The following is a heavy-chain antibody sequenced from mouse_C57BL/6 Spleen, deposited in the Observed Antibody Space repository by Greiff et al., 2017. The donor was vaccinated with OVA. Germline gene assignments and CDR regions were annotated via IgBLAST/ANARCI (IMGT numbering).Heavy chain of an antibody. CDR3: AKPQIDYYGSSYGDSYWYFDV. Sequence: QVQLKESGPELVKPGASVKISCKASGYAFSSSWMNWVKQRPGKGLEWIGRIYPGDGDTNYNGKFKGKATLTADKSSSTAYMQLSSLTSEDSAVYFCAKPQIDYYGSSYGDSYWYFDVWGTGTTVTVSS. V-gene: IGHV1-82*01. CDR1: GYAFSSSW. CDR2: IYPGDGDT. D-gene: IGHD1-1*01. J-gene: IGHJ1*03.